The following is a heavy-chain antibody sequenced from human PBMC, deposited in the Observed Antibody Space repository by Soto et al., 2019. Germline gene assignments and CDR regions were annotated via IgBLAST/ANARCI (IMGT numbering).Heavy chain of an antibody. Sequence: ASVKVSCKASGYTFTSYDINWVRQATGQGLEWMGWMNPNSGNTGYAQKFQGRVTMTRNTSISTAYMELSSLRSEDTAVYYCARGSRYDFWSGYNYHHDYWGQGTLVTVSS. CDR1: GYTFTSYD. J-gene: IGHJ4*02. CDR2: MNPNSGNT. V-gene: IGHV1-8*01. CDR3: ARGSRYDFWSGYNYHHDY. D-gene: IGHD3-3*01.